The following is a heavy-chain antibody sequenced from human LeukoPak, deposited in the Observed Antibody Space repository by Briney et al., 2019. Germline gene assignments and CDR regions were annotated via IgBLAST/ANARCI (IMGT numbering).Heavy chain of an antibody. Sequence: PSETLSLTSTDSGGSVSVGSYYWSWIRQPPGKGLEWIGYLYYSGSTNYNPSLKSRVTISVDTSKNQFSLNLTSVTAAETAVYYCASQYYGGNSGLYSWGQGTLVTVSS. V-gene: IGHV4-61*01. CDR3: ASQYYGGNSGLYS. CDR1: GGSVSVGSYY. J-gene: IGHJ4*02. CDR2: LYYSGST. D-gene: IGHD4-23*01.